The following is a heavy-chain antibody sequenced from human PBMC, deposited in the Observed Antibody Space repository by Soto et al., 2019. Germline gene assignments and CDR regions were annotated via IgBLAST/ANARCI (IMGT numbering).Heavy chain of an antibody. V-gene: IGHV3-30*18. Sequence: GGSLRLSCAASGFTFSSYGMHWVRQAPGKGLEWVAVISYDGSNKYYADSVKGRFTISRDNSKNTLYLQMNSLRAEDTAVYYCAKISDDYYGSGSYDAFDIWGQGTMVTVSS. D-gene: IGHD3-10*01. CDR3: AKISDDYYGSGSYDAFDI. CDR1: GFTFSSYG. CDR2: ISYDGSNK. J-gene: IGHJ3*02.